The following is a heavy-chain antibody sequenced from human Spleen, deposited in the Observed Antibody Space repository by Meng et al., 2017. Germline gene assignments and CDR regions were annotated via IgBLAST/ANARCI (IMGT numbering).Heavy chain of an antibody. J-gene: IGHJ4*02. CDR3: AREFVSSGYYRGLVDY. Sequence: GESLKISCAASGFTFSSYEMNWVRQAPGKGLEWVSSISSSGNTIYYADSVKGRFTISRDNAKNSLFLQMNSLRAEDTAVYYCAREFVSSGYYRGLVDYWGQGTLVTVSS. CDR1: GFTFSSYE. CDR2: ISSSGNTI. D-gene: IGHD3-22*01. V-gene: IGHV3-48*03.